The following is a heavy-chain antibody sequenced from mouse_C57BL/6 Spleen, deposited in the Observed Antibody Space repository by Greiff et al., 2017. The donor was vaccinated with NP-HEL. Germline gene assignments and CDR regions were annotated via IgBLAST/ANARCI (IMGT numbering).Heavy chain of an antibody. Sequence: QVQLQQSGAELVKPGASVKISCKASGYAFSSYWMNWVKQRPGKGLEWIGQIFPGDGDTNYNGKFKGKATLTADKSSSTAYMQLSSLTSEDSAVYFCARDGVTTVVTDFDYWGQGTSLTVSS. CDR3: ARDGVTTVVTDFDY. D-gene: IGHD1-1*01. CDR1: GYAFSSYW. J-gene: IGHJ2*02. CDR2: IFPGDGDT. V-gene: IGHV1-80*01.